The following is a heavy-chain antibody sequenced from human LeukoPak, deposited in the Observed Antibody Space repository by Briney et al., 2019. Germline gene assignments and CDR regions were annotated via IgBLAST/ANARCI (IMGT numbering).Heavy chain of an antibody. D-gene: IGHD2-2*01. J-gene: IGHJ4*02. Sequence: ASVKVSCKASGYTFTSYDINGVRQATGQGLEWMGWMNPNSGNTGYAQKFQGQVTINRTTSISTDYMEISRLRYQATAVYYCARAQAPCSSTSCYDFDYWGQGTLVTVSS. CDR1: GYTFTSYD. V-gene: IGHV1-8*03. CDR3: ARAQAPCSSTSCYDFDY. CDR2: MNPNSGNT.